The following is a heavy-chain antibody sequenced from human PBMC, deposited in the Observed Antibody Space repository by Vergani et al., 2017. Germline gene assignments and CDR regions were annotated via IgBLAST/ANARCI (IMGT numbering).Heavy chain of an antibody. CDR1: GYPFTSYY. D-gene: IGHD2-15*01. CDR2: INPSGGST. CDR3: AVDLPTSCCSGGSCYSGYFDS. V-gene: IGHV1-46*01. J-gene: IGHJ4*02. Sequence: QVQLVQSGAEVKKPGASVKASCKASGYPFTSYYMHWVRQAPGQGLEWMGIINPSGGSTSYAQKFQGRVTLTRDTPTSTVYMELSSLRSEGTAVYYCAVDLPTSCCSGGSCYSGYFDSWGQGTLVTVSS.